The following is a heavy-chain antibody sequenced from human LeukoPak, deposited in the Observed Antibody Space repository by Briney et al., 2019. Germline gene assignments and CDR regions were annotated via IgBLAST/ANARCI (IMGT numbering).Heavy chain of an antibody. J-gene: IGHJ4*02. Sequence: GGSLRLSCAASGFTFSNHAMSWVRQAPGKGPEWVSDISGSGGSTYYADSVKGRFTISRDNSKNTLYLQMNSLRAEDTAVYYCATPGQWLVRGYFDYWGQGTLVTVSS. CDR2: ISGSGGST. CDR1: GFTFSNHA. D-gene: IGHD6-19*01. V-gene: IGHV3-23*01. CDR3: ATPGQWLVRGYFDY.